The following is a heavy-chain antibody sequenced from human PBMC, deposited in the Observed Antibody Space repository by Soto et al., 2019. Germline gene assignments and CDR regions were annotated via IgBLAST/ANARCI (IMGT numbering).Heavy chain of an antibody. CDR2: ISGNSGSI. V-gene: IGHV3-9*01. CDR1: GFTFDGYA. CDR3: AKNGGYSFLTGYLDS. Sequence: EVQLVESGGGLVQPGGSLRLSCEASGFTFDGYAMHWVRQAPGKGLEWVSGISGNSGSIVYADSVRGRFTISRDNAKNSLYVEMTSLRPEDTAMYYCAKNGGYSFLTGYLDSWGQGTLVTVSS. D-gene: IGHD3-9*01. J-gene: IGHJ4*02.